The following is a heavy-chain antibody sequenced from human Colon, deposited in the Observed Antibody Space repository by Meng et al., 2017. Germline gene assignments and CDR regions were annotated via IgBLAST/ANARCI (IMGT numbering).Heavy chain of an antibody. V-gene: IGHV4-61*01. CDR3: ARLIAGWPFYFDY. CDR2: MFHSGTT. Sequence: VPCVVRLSQPLSLTCNFSGGSVGSGSHVWSGIRQPPGKGLEWIGYMFHSGTTTYNPSLKSRVSMSVDTTKNQFYLKLTSVTVADTAVFYCARLIAGWPFYFDYWGQGILVTVSS. CDR1: GGSVGSGSHV. J-gene: IGHJ4*02. D-gene: IGHD6-19*01.